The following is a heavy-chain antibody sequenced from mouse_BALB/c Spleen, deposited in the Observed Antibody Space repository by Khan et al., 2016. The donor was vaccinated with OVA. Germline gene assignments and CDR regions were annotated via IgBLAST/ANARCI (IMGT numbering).Heavy chain of an antibody. Sequence: EVKLEESGPGLVKPSQSLSLTCTVTGYSITSDYAWNWIRQFPGNKLEWMGYISYSGSTTYNPSLKSRISITRDTSKDQFFLQLKSVTSEDTATYYCASELARYYALDYWGQGTSVTVSS. CDR3: ASELARYYALDY. J-gene: IGHJ4*01. CDR2: ISYSGST. V-gene: IGHV3-2*02. CDR1: GYSITSDYA. D-gene: IGHD4-1*01.